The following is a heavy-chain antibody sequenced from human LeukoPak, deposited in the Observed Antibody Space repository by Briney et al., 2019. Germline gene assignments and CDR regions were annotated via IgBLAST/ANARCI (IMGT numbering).Heavy chain of an antibody. D-gene: IGHD5-18*01. CDR2: MNPNSGNT. CDR1: GYTFTSYD. V-gene: IGHV1-8*01. J-gene: IGHJ4*02. Sequence: ASVKVSYKASGYTFTSYDINWVRQATGQGLEWMGWMNPNSGNTGYAQKFQGRVTMTRNTSISTAYMELSSLRSEDTAVYYCARVAYSYAYDFDYWGQGTLVTVSS. CDR3: ARVAYSYAYDFDY.